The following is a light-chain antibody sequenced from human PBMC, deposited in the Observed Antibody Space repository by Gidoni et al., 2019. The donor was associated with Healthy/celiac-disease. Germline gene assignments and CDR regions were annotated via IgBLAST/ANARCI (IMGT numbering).Light chain of an antibody. J-gene: IGKJ3*01. V-gene: IGKV4-1*01. CDR1: QGVLYSSNNKNY. CDR2: WAS. CDR3: QQAYSTPFT. Sequence: DIVLTQCTDSLDVSLCVRTTINCKSSQGVLYSSNNKNYLAWYQQKPGQSPKLLIYWASTRVSGVPDRFSGSGSGTDFTLTISSLQAEDVGVYYCQQAYSTPFTFGRGTKVDIK.